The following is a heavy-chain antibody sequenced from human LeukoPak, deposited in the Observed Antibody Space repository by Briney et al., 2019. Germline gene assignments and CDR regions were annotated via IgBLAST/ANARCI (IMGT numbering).Heavy chain of an antibody. J-gene: IGHJ6*03. D-gene: IGHD3-3*01. Sequence: PSETLSLTCTVSGGSISSGSYYWRWIRQPAGKGLEWIGRIYTSGSTNYNPSLKSRVTISVDTSKNQFSLKLSSVTAADTAVYYCARVIYYDFWSGYYKAPYYYMDVWGKGTTVTVSS. CDR1: GGSISSGSYY. CDR3: ARVIYYDFWSGYYKAPYYYMDV. V-gene: IGHV4-61*02. CDR2: IYTSGST.